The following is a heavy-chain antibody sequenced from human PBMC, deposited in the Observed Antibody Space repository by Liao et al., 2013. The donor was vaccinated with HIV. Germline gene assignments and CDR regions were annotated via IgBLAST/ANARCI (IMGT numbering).Heavy chain of an antibody. J-gene: IGHJ3*02. D-gene: IGHD3-22*01. CDR1: GGSISSGSYY. CDR2: IYTSGST. V-gene: IGHV4-61*02. Sequence: QVQLQESGPGLVKPSQTLSLTCTVSGGSISSGSYYWSWIRQPAGKGLEWIGRIYTSGSTNYNPSLKSRVTISVDTSKNQFSLKLSSVTAADTAVYYCAREGRYYDSSGQGAFDIWGQGTMVTVSS. CDR3: AREGRYYDSSGQGAFDI.